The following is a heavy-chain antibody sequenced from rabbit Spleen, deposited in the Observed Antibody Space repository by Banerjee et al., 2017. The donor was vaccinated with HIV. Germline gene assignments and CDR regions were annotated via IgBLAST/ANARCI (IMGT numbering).Heavy chain of an antibody. Sequence: QSLEESGGDLVKPGASLTLTCTASGFDLSSYYYMCWVRQAPGKGLEWIACIYISGGSTFYANWAKGRFTISETSSTTVTLQMTSLTAADTATYFCARGSADDTYGYHSNLWGQGTLVTVS. D-gene: IGHD6-1*01. CDR2: IYISGGST. CDR1: GFDLSSYYY. J-gene: IGHJ4*01. CDR3: ARGSADDTYGYHSNL. V-gene: IGHV1S40*01.